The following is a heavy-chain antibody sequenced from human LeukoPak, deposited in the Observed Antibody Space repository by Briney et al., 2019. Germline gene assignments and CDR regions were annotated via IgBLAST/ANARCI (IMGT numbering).Heavy chain of an antibody. J-gene: IGHJ4*02. CDR1: GGSISSYH. CDR3: ARDGDSYGPDFDY. D-gene: IGHD5-18*01. CDR2: ININEGP. V-gene: IGHV4-4*07. Sequence: SETLSLTCTVSGGSISSYHWSWIRQPAGKGLEWIGHININEGPKYDPSLRSRVTMSADTSRNQYSLKLSSGTAADTAVYFCARDGDSYGPDFDYWGQGTLVTVSS.